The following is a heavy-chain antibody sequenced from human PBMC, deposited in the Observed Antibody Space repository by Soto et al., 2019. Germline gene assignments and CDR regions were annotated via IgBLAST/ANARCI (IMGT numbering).Heavy chain of an antibody. CDR3: ARLVGRQWLANFDS. CDR2: IYYSGST. D-gene: IGHD6-19*01. V-gene: IGHV4-59*08. CDR1: GGSISSYF. J-gene: IGHJ4*02. Sequence: SETLSLTCTVSGGSISSYFWSWIRQPPGKGLEYIGYIYYSGSTNYNPSLKSRLTISLDTSKTQFSLKLSSVTAADTAVYYCARLVGRQWLANFDSWGQGTLVTVSS.